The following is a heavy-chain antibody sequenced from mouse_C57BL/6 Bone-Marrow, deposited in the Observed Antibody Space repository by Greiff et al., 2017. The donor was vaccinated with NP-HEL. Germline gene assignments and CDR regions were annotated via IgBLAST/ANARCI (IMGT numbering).Heavy chain of an antibody. Sequence: QVQLQQSGAELVQPGASVKLSCKASGYTFTSYWMQWVKQRPGQGLEWIGEIDPSDSYTNYNQKFKGKATLTVDTSSSTADMQLSSLTSEDSAVYYCASLYYYGSAWFAYWGQGTLVTVSA. CDR2: IDPSDSYT. J-gene: IGHJ3*01. D-gene: IGHD1-1*01. V-gene: IGHV1-50*01. CDR1: GYTFTSYW. CDR3: ASLYYYGSAWFAY.